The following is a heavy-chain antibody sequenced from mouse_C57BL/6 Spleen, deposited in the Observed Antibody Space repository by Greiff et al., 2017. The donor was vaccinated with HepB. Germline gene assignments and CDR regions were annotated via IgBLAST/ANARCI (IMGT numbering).Heavy chain of an antibody. CDR3: ARECGYFDV. CDR2: INYDGSST. J-gene: IGHJ1*03. V-gene: IGHV5-16*01. CDR1: GFTFSDYY. Sequence: EVKLVESEGGLVQPGSSMKLSCTASGFTFSDYYMAWVRQVPEKGLEWVANINYDGSSTYYLDSLKSRFIISRDNAKNILYLQMSSLKSEETATYYCARECGYFDVWGTGTTVTVSS.